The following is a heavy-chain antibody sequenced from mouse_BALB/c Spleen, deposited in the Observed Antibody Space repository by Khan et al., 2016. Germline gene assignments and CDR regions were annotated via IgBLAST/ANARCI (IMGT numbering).Heavy chain of an antibody. J-gene: IGHJ3*01. CDR1: GYTFTNYG. CDR3: ASGGDYVGFTY. V-gene: IGHV9-3-1*01. CDR2: INTYIGEP. Sequence: QIQLVQSGPELKKPGETVKISCKASGYTFTNYGMNWVKQAPGKGLKWMGWINTYIGEPTYADDFKGRFAFSLETSASTAYLQINNLKKDDTATYFCASGGDYVGFTYWGQGTLVTVSA. D-gene: IGHD2-13*01.